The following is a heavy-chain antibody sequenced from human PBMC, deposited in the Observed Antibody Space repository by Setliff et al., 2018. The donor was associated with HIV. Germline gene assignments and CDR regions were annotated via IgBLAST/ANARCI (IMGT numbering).Heavy chain of an antibody. Sequence: ASVKVSCKASGYSFTSYGISWVRQAPGQELEWVGWMSDYNDNTESAQKFQGRVTLTRDTSASTAYMELSSLRSEDTAVYYCARAFQHFEYAFDIWGQGTMVTVSS. J-gene: IGHJ3*02. V-gene: IGHV1-18*01. CDR2: MSDYNDNT. D-gene: IGHD3-9*01. CDR3: ARAFQHFEYAFDI. CDR1: GYSFTSYG.